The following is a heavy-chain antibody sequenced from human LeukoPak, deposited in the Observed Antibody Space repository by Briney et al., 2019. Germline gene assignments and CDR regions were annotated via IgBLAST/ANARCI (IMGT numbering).Heavy chain of an antibody. CDR3: ARLGGAFDI. V-gene: IGHV4-34*01. CDR2: INHSGST. CDR1: GGSFSGYF. J-gene: IGHJ3*02. D-gene: IGHD3-16*01. Sequence: SETLSLTCAVYGGSFSGYFWSWIRQPPGKGLEWIGEINHSGSTNYNPSLKSRVTISVDTSKNQFSLKLSSVTAADTAVYYCARLGGAFDIWGQGTMVTVSS.